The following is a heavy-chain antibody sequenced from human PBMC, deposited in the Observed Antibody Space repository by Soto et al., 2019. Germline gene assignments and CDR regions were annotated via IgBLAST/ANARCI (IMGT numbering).Heavy chain of an antibody. V-gene: IGHV1-69*06. CDR1: GGTFREYA. J-gene: IGHJ6*02. CDR2: IIPIFGTI. CDR3: GRGYCTSTTCEDYYVMDV. D-gene: IGHD2-2*01. Sequence: QVQLVQSGAEVKKPGSAVKVSCKTSGGTFREYAISWVRQAPGQGLEWLGGIIPIFGTINYAQNFQGRVTISADKSPSTAYMELRSLRSGDTAVYYCGRGYCTSTTCEDYYVMDVWGQGTTVTVSS.